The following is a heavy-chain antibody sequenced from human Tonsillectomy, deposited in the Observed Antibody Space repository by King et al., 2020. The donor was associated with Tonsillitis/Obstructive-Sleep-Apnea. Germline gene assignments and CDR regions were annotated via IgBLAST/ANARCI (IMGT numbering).Heavy chain of an antibody. J-gene: IGHJ6*03. CDR2: IKSKTDGGTT. V-gene: IGHV3-15*01. CDR1: GFTFSNAW. CDR3: TXDXXXXXXXFRYXXYYXAV. Sequence: QLVQSGXGLVKPGGSLRLSCAASGFTFSNAWMSWVRQAPGKGLEWVGRIKSKTDGGTTDYAAPVKGRFTISRDDSKNTLYLQMNSLKTEDTAVYYCTXDXXXXXXXFRYXXYYXAVWGXXXTXTVS.